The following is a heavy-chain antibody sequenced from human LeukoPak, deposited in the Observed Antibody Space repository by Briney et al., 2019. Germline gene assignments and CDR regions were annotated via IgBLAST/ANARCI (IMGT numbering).Heavy chain of an antibody. V-gene: IGHV3-23*01. Sequence: GGSLRLSCAASGFTFSNAWMSWVRQAPGKGLEWVSSISGSGGSTYYADSVKGRFTISRDNSKSTLYLQMNSLRAGDTALYYCAKAGYINYYAYYHMDVWGKGTTVTVSS. J-gene: IGHJ6*03. CDR1: GFTFSNAW. D-gene: IGHD3-9*01. CDR2: ISGSGGST. CDR3: AKAGYINYYAYYHMDV.